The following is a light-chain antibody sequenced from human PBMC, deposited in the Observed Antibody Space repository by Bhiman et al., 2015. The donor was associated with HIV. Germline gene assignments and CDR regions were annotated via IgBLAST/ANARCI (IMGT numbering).Light chain of an antibody. V-gene: IGLV2-14*03. J-gene: IGLJ1*01. CDR1: TRDVGGYDY. CDR2: DVS. CDR3: TSYTSSSLCV. Sequence: QSALTQPASVSGSPGQSITISCTGTTRDVGGYDYVSWYQQHPGKAPQLMIYDVSQRPSGVSNRFSGSKSGNTASLTISGLQAEDEADYYCTSYTSSSLCVFGTGTKVTVL.